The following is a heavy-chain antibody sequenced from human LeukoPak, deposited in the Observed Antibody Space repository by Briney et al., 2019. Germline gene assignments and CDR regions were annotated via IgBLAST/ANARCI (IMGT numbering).Heavy chain of an antibody. D-gene: IGHD2-15*01. J-gene: IGHJ4*02. CDR1: GFTFSNYA. CDR2: IKSKTDGGTT. Sequence: GGSLRLSCIASGFTFSNYAMTWVRQAPGKGLEWVGRIKSKTDGGTTDYAAPVKGRFTISRDDSKNTLYLQMNSLKTEDTAVYYCTTDSTLGYCSGGSCYSEGYWGQGTLVTVSS. CDR3: TTDSTLGYCSGGSCYSEGY. V-gene: IGHV3-15*01.